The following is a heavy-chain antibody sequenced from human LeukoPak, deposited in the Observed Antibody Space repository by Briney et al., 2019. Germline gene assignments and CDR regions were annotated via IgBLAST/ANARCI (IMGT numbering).Heavy chain of an antibody. V-gene: IGHV3-53*01. Sequence: PGGSLRLSCAASGFTVSSNDMSWVRQAPGKGLEFVSVIYSGGSTYYSDSVKGRFTISRDNSKNTLYLQMNSLRVENTAVYYCARAGGWLQVSYYFDYWGQGTLVTVSS. D-gene: IGHD5-24*01. CDR1: GFTVSSND. CDR2: IYSGGST. J-gene: IGHJ4*02. CDR3: ARAGGWLQVSYYFDY.